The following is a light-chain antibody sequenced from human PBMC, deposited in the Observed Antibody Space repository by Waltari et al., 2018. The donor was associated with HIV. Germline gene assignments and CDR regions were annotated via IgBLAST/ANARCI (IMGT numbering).Light chain of an antibody. V-gene: IGLV2-11*01. Sequence: QSALTQPRSVSGSPGQSVTISCTGTSSDVGGYNYVSWYQQHPGKAPKVRIYDGSKRPSGVPDRFSGSKSGNTASLTISGLQAEDEADYYCCSYAGSYTYVFGTGTKVTVL. CDR2: DGS. CDR3: CSYAGSYTYV. CDR1: SSDVGGYNY. J-gene: IGLJ1*01.